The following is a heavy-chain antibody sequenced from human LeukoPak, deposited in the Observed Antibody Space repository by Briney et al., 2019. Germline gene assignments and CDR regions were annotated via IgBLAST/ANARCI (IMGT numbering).Heavy chain of an antibody. V-gene: IGHV3-53*01. Sequence: PGGSLRLSCAASGFIFTNYGMSWVRQAPGQGLEWVSVIYSGGSTYYADSVKGRFTISRDNSKNTLYLQMDSLRAEDTAVYYCAGDSSGPNVFDYWGQGTLVTVSS. CDR2: IYSGGST. CDR3: AGDSSGPNVFDY. CDR1: GFIFTNYG. D-gene: IGHD3-22*01. J-gene: IGHJ4*02.